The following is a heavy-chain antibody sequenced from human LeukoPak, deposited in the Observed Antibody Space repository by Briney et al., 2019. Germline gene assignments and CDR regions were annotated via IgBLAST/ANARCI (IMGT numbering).Heavy chain of an antibody. Sequence: ASVKVSCKASGGTFTSYAISWVRQAPGQGLEWMGWINTKTGNPTYAQGFTGRLVFSLDTSVSTAYLQINNLRVEDTAVYYCARISGDFGHLGDPWGQGTLVTVSS. CDR3: ARISGDFGHLGDP. CDR2: INTKTGNP. V-gene: IGHV7-4-1*02. D-gene: IGHD3-16*01. J-gene: IGHJ5*02. CDR1: GGTFTSYA.